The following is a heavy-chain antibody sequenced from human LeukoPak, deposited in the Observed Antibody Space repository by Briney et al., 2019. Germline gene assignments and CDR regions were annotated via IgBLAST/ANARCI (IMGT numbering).Heavy chain of an antibody. CDR2: IYPADSNT. CDR1: GYSFATYW. J-gene: IGHJ5*02. CDR3: ARLYSILSPFDP. V-gene: IGHV5-51*01. D-gene: IGHD2-21*01. Sequence: GASLKISCTGSGYSFATYWIAWVRQMPGKGLEWMGIIYPADSNTRYSPSFKGQVTISADKSNSTAYLQWSSLKASDTAMYFCARLYSILSPFDPWGQGTLVTVSS.